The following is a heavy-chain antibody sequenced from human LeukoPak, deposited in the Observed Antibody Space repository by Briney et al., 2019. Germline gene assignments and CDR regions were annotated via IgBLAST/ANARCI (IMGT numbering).Heavy chain of an antibody. Sequence: GGSLRLSCAASDFTFSRYSMNWFRQAPVKGLEWVSYISGGGETRYYADSVKGRFTISRDNGKNSLYLQMNSLRAEDTAVYYCARDASGHDLPFDYWGQGTLVTVSS. V-gene: IGHV3-48*04. J-gene: IGHJ4*02. CDR3: ARDASGHDLPFDY. CDR1: DFTFSRYS. CDR2: ISGGGETR. D-gene: IGHD6-25*01.